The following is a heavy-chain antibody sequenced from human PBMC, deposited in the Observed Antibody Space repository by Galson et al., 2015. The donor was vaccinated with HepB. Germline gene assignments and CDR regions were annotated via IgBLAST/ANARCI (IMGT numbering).Heavy chain of an antibody. CDR3: ASWDSSIPQYYFDY. CDR2: INHMGSA. Sequence: IRQPPGKGLGWIGEINHMGSANYNPSLKRRVTISVDTSKNQFSLKLSSVTAADTAVYYCASWDSSIPQYYFDYWGQGTLVTVSS. D-gene: IGHD2-21*01. V-gene: IGHV4-34*01. J-gene: IGHJ4*02.